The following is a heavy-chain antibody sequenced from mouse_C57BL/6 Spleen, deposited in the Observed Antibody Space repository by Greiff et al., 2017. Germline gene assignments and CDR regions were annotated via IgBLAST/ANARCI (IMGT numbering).Heavy chain of an antibody. V-gene: IGHV1-76*01. J-gene: IGHJ2*01. CDR2: IYPGSGNT. CDR1: GYTFTDYY. Sequence: VQLQQSGAELVRPGASVKLSCKASGYTFTDYYINWVKQRPGQGLEWIARIYPGSGNTYYNEKFKGKATLTAEKSSSTAYMQLSSLTSEDSAVYFCARSGNYDYDGFDYWGQGTTLTVSS. D-gene: IGHD2-4*01. CDR3: ARSGNYDYDGFDY.